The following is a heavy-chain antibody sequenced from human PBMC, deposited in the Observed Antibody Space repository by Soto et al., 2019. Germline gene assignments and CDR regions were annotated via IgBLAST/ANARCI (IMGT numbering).Heavy chain of an antibody. D-gene: IGHD4-17*01. CDR3: AKDQLRIIDY. J-gene: IGHJ4*02. CDR1: GFTFSSYG. V-gene: IGHV3-30*18. Sequence: QVQLVESGGGVVQPGRSLRLSCAASGFTFSSYGMHWVRQAPGKGLEWVAVISYDGSNKYYADSVKGRFTIPRDNSKNTLYLQMNSLRAEDTAVYYCAKDQLRIIDYWGQGTLVTVSS. CDR2: ISYDGSNK.